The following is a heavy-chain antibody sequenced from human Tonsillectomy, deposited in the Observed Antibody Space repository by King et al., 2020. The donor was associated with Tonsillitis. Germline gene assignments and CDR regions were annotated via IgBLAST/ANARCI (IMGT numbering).Heavy chain of an antibody. V-gene: IGHV3-7*01. CDR2: INQDGSKK. Sequence: VQLVESGGGLVQPGESLRLSCAASGFSFSSYWMAWVRQDPGKGLEWVANINQDGSKKYYVDSLKGRFTISRDNAKDSLFLQMNSLGAEDTAIYYCASSRLMSAFDIWGQGTMVTVSS. J-gene: IGHJ3*02. CDR1: GFSFSSYW. D-gene: IGHD6-13*01. CDR3: ASSRLMSAFDI.